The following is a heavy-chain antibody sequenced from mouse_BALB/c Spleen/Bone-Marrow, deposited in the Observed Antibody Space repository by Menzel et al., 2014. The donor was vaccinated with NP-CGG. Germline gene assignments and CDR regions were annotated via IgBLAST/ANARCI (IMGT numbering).Heavy chain of an antibody. V-gene: IGHV4-1*02. D-gene: IGHD1-1*01. J-gene: IGHJ2*01. CDR1: GFDFSRYW. CDR2: INPDSSTI. Sequence: EVMLVESGGGLVQPGGSLKLSCAASGFDFSRYWMSWVRQAPGRGLEWIGEINPDSSTINYTPSLKDKFIISRDNAKNTLYLQMSKVRSEDTDLYYCARLYYYGLQDYWGQGTTLTVSS. CDR3: ARLYYYGLQDY.